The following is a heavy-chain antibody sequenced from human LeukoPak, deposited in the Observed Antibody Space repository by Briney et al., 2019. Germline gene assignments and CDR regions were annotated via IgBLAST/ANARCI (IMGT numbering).Heavy chain of an antibody. CDR3: AKGVATAPDY. Sequence: GGSLRLSCAASGFTFSRYGMNWVRQAPGKGLEWVAFMRFDESDKYYADSVKGRFTISRDNSKNTLYLQMNSLRAEDTAVYYCAKGVATAPDYWGQGTLVTVSS. V-gene: IGHV3-30*02. CDR2: MRFDESDK. J-gene: IGHJ4*02. CDR1: GFTFSRYG. D-gene: IGHD5-12*01.